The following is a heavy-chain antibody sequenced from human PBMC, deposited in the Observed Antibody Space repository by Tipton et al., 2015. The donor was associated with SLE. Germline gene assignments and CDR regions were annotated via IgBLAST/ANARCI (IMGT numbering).Heavy chain of an antibody. CDR1: GYSIRSGYY. Sequence: TLSLTCAVSGYSIRSGYYWGWVRQPPGKGLEWIGSFDHSGSTYYNPSLKSRVTISLDKSKNQFSLRLRSVTAADTAVYYCARAIGSGYYYRTNNWFDPWGQGTLVTVSS. CDR3: ARAIGSGYYYRTNNWFDP. V-gene: IGHV4-38-2*01. CDR2: FDHSGST. D-gene: IGHD3-22*01. J-gene: IGHJ5*02.